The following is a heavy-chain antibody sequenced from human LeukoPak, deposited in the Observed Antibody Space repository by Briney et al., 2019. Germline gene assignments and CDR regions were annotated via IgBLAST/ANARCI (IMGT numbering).Heavy chain of an antibody. Sequence: KPSETLSLTCTVSGVSISSYYWSWIRQPPGKGLEWIGYVYYSGTTNYNPSLKSRVTISVDMSKNQFSLNLRSVTAADTAVYHCAREVGVRGSYRQHDAFDVWGQGTTVTVSS. CDR2: VYYSGTT. J-gene: IGHJ3*01. CDR1: GVSISSYY. D-gene: IGHD3-16*02. CDR3: AREVGVRGSYRQHDAFDV. V-gene: IGHV4-59*01.